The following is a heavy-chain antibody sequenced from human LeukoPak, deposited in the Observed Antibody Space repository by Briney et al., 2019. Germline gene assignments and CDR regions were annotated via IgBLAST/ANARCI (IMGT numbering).Heavy chain of an antibody. D-gene: IGHD6-19*01. CDR3: ATRRTAKAGFYF. Sequence: SETLSLTCAVYGGSFNGYYWSWIRQPPGKGLEWVGEINHSGRTNYNPSLKRRVTISVDTSKNQFSLRLSTVTAADTAVYSCATRRTAKAGFYFSGQGTLVTVSS. V-gene: IGHV4-34*01. CDR2: INHSGRT. J-gene: IGHJ4*02. CDR1: GGSFNGYY.